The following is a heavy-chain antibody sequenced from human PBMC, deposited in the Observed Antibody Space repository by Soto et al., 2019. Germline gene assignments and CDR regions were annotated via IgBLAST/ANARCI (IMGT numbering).Heavy chain of an antibody. V-gene: IGHV1-69*13. Sequence: GASVKVSCKASGGTFSSYAISWVRQAPGQRLEWMGGIIPIFGTANYAQRFPGRVTITADESTSTAYMELSSLRSEDTAVYYCAREYYYEISGYYSLDYWGQGTLVTVSS. J-gene: IGHJ4*02. D-gene: IGHD3-22*01. CDR2: IIPIFGTA. CDR1: GGTFSSYA. CDR3: AREYYYEISGYYSLDY.